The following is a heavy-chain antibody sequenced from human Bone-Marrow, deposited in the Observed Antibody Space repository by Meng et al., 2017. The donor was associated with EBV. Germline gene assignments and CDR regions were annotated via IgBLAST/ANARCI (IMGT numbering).Heavy chain of an antibody. J-gene: IGHJ4*02. D-gene: IGHD3-10*01. V-gene: IGHV1-69*01. CDR3: ASESGRGFTPDY. CDR1: GGTCKSDA. Sequence: QVQVVQSGAEVKKPGSSVKVSCWTSGGTCKSDAVSWVRQAPGQGLEWMGGLIPMSGAPHYAQKFQGRVTITADESTSTHYMDLSNLRSDDTAMYYCASESGRGFTPDYWGQGTLVTVSS. CDR2: LIPMSGAP.